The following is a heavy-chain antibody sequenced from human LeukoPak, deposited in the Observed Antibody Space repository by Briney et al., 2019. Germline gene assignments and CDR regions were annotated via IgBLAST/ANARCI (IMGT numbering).Heavy chain of an antibody. CDR3: TRGGYDILTDPWPRFDY. Sequence: GGSLRLSCTASGFTFGDYAMSWVRQAPGKGLEWVGFIRSKAYGGTTEYAASVKGRFTISRDDSKSIAYLQMNSLKTEDTAVYYCTRGGYDILTDPWPRFDYWGQGTLVTVSS. J-gene: IGHJ4*02. V-gene: IGHV3-49*04. D-gene: IGHD3-9*01. CDR1: GFTFGDYA. CDR2: IRSKAYGGTT.